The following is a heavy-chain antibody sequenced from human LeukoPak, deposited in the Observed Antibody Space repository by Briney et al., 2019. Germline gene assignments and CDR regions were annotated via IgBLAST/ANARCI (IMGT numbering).Heavy chain of an antibody. D-gene: IGHD3-10*01. Sequence: SETLSLTCTVSGGSISSGAYYWSWIRQHPGKGLEWIGYIYYSGSTYYNPSLKSRVTISGDTSKNQLPLKLSSVTAADTAVYYCARVSGTNYYGSGSSFDHWGQGTLVTVSS. CDR2: IYYSGST. CDR3: ARVSGTNYYGSGSSFDH. V-gene: IGHV4-31*03. J-gene: IGHJ4*02. CDR1: GGSISSGAYY.